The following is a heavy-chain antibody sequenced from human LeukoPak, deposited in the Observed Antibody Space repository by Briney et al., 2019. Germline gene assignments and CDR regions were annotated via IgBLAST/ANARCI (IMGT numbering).Heavy chain of an antibody. D-gene: IGHD3-10*01. V-gene: IGHV1-46*01. CDR3: ARTDYYGGGIFYYYGSDL. J-gene: IGHJ3*01. CDR1: GYTFITYY. CDR2: INPGGGST. Sequence: ASVKVSCKASGYTFITYYMHWVRQAPGQGLEWMGIINPGGGSTTYVQKFQGRVTMTRDTSTRTVYMELSSLKSEDTAVYYCARTDYYGGGIFYYYGSDLWGLGTMVTVSS.